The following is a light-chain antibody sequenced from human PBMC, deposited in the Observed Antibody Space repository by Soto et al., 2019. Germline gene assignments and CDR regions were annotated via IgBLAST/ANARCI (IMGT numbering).Light chain of an antibody. J-gene: IGLJ2*01. CDR2: RNN. Sequence: QAVVTQPPSASGTPGQTVTISCSGSSSKIGSSYVFWYQQLPGTAPKLLIYRNNQRPSGVPDRFSGSKSGTSASLAISGLRSVDEADYYCASWDDTLDVVFGGGTKVTVL. CDR3: ASWDDTLDVV. V-gene: IGLV1-47*01. CDR1: SSKIGSSY.